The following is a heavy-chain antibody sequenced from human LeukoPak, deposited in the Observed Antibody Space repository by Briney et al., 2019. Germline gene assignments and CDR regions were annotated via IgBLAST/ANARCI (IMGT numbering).Heavy chain of an antibody. CDR1: GYSLTSYW. Sequence: GESLKISCKGSGYSLTSYWIGWVRQMPGKGLEWMGIIYPGDSNTRYSPSFQGQVTISVDTSINTAYLQWSSLQASDTAIYYCARHALGWFDPWGQGTRVTVSS. V-gene: IGHV5-51*01. CDR2: IYPGDSNT. D-gene: IGHD3-10*01. CDR3: ARHALGWFDP. J-gene: IGHJ5*02.